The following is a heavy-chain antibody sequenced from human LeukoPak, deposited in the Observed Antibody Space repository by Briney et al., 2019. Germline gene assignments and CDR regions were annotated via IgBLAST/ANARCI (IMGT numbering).Heavy chain of an antibody. Sequence: GGSLRLSCAASGFTFSDSAIHWVRQASGKGLEWVGPIRGKGFSDPPAYAASVKDRFTISRDDSESTAYLQMNSLKAEDTAVYYCTVPQSGGNWFDPWGPGTQVTVSS. CDR1: GFTFSDSA. D-gene: IGHD3-16*01. CDR3: TVPQSGGNWFDP. V-gene: IGHV3-73*01. J-gene: IGHJ5*02. CDR2: IRGKGFSDPP.